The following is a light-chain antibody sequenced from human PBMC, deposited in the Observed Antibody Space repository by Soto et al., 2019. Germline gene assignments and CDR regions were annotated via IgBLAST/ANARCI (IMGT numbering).Light chain of an antibody. Sequence: RASQSVGTSLAWYQQKSGQAPRLLFYESSNMATYIPARFSASGSGTDFTLTISRLEPEDFAVYYCQQYGSSGTFGQGTKVDIK. J-gene: IGKJ1*01. CDR3: QQYGSSGT. V-gene: IGKV3-20*01. CDR1: QSVGTS. CDR2: ESS.